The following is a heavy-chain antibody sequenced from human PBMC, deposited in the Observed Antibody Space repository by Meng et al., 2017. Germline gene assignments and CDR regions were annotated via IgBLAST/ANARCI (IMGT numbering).Heavy chain of an antibody. Sequence: SVKVSCKASGGTFSSYTISWVRQAPGQGLEWMGRIIPILGIANYAQKFQGRVTITADKSTSTAYMELSSLRSEDTAVYYCARGYKTSSSSGFYFDYWGQGTVVTVSS. D-gene: IGHD6-6*01. CDR1: GGTFSSYT. CDR2: IIPILGIA. V-gene: IGHV1-69*02. CDR3: ARGYKTSSSSGFYFDY. J-gene: IGHJ4*02.